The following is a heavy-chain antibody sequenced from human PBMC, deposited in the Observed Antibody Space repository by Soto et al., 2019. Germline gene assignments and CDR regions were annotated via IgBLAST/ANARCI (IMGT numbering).Heavy chain of an antibody. CDR2: IYPGDSDT. CDR1: GYSFTSYW. J-gene: IGHJ6*02. D-gene: IGHD3-3*01. V-gene: IGHV5-51*01. CDR3: ARVGTYYDFWSGYEPDYYYGMDV. Sequence: GESLKISCKGSGYSFTSYWIGWVRQMPGKGLEWMGIIYPGDSDTRYSPSFQGQVTISADKSISTAYLQWSSLKASDTAMYYCARVGTYYDFWSGYEPDYYYGMDVWGQGTTVTVSS.